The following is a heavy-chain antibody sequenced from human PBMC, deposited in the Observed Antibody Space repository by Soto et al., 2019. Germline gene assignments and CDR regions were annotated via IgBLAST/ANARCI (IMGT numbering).Heavy chain of an antibody. CDR3: ARGLSIAAAGRYYYYYYGMDV. J-gene: IGHJ6*02. CDR2: ISAYNGNT. CDR1: GYTFTSYG. V-gene: IGHV1-18*01. Sequence: QVQLVQSGAEVKKPGASVKVSCKASGYTFTSYGISWVRQAPGQGLEWMGWISAYNGNTNYAQKLQGRVTMTTDTSTSTAHMELRSLRSDDTAVYYCARGLSIAAAGRYYYYYYGMDVWGQGTTVTVSS. D-gene: IGHD6-13*01.